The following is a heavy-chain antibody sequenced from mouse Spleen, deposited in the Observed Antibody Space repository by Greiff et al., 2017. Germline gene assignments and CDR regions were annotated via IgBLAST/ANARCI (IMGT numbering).Heavy chain of an antibody. Sequence: EVKLMESGGDLVKPGGSLKLSCAASGFTFSSYGMSWVRQTPDKRLEWVATISSGGSYTYYPDSVKGRFTISRDNAKNTLYLQMSSLKSEDTAMYYCARQIYDGYYNYFDYWGQGTTLTVSS. CDR1: GFTFSSYG. J-gene: IGHJ2*01. CDR2: ISSGGSYT. CDR3: ARQIYDGYYNYFDY. D-gene: IGHD2-3*01. V-gene: IGHV5-6*01.